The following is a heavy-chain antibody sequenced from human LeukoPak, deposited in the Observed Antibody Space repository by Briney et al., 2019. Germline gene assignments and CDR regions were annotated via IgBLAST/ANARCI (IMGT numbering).Heavy chain of an antibody. Sequence: GGSLRLSCAASGFTFSNYAMSWVRQAPGKGLEWVSAISGSGGTTYYADSVRGRFSISRDNSDNTLFLQMNSLRAEDTAVYYCARDGYSYGSPADYWGQGTLVTVSS. D-gene: IGHD5-18*01. CDR1: GFTFSNYA. J-gene: IGHJ4*02. CDR3: ARDGYSYGSPADY. V-gene: IGHV3-23*01. CDR2: ISGSGGTT.